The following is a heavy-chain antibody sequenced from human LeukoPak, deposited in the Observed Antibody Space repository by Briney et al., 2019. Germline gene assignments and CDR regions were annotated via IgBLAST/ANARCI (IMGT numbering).Heavy chain of an antibody. CDR3: AKGPYSGFS. Sequence: GGSLRLSCAVSGFTFSTYWMHWVRQSPGKGLEWVSAISGSGGNTYYADSVKGRFTISRDNSKNTLYLQMNSLRAEDTAVYYCAKGPYSGFSWGQGTLVTVSS. CDR1: GFTFSTYW. D-gene: IGHD1-26*01. J-gene: IGHJ5*02. V-gene: IGHV3-23*01. CDR2: ISGSGGNT.